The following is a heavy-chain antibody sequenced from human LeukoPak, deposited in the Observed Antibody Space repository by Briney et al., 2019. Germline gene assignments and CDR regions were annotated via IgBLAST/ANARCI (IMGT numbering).Heavy chain of an antibody. CDR2: MNPNSGNT. CDR1: GYTFTSYD. V-gene: IGHV1-8*03. Sequence: ASVKVSCKGSGYTFTSYDINWVRQATGQGLEWMGWMNPNSGNTGYAQKFQGRVTITRNTSISTAYMELSSLRSEDTAVYYCVHDYGGPSDAFDIWGQGTMVTVSS. CDR3: VHDYGGPSDAFDI. D-gene: IGHD4-23*01. J-gene: IGHJ3*02.